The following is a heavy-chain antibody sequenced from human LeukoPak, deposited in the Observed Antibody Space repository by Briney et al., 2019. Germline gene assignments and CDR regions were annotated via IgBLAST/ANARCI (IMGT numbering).Heavy chain of an antibody. Sequence: TLSLPCSVSGGPISSSGYSRSWICQHPGRGLEWIGYIYYSGSTYYNPSLKSQVTISVDTSKNQFSLKLSSVTAANTAVYYCAREGVTMVRGVISPLGAFDIWGQGTMVTVSS. J-gene: IGHJ3*02. CDR3: AREGVTMVRGVISPLGAFDI. V-gene: IGHV4-31*01. D-gene: IGHD3-10*01. CDR2: IYYSGST. CDR1: GGPISSSGYS.